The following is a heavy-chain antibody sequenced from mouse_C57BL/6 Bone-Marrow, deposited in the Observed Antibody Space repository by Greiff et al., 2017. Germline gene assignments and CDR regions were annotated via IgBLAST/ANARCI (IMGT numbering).Heavy chain of an antibody. Sequence: EVKLVESGGGLVKPGGSLKLSCAASGFTFSSYTMSWVRQTPEKRLQWVAAISGGGGNTYYPDSVKGRFTISRDNDKNILYLQMSSLRSEDRPIYYCSRQVTTVIATKYFDVWGTGTTVTVSS. CDR3: SRQVTTVIATKYFDV. J-gene: IGHJ1*03. D-gene: IGHD1-1*01. CDR2: ISGGGGNT. V-gene: IGHV5-9*04. CDR1: GFTFSSYT.